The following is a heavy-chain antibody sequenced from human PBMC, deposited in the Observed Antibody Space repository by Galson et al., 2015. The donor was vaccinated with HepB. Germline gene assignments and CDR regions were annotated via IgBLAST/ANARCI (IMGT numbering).Heavy chain of an antibody. CDR2: IIPIFGTA. V-gene: IGHV1-69*13. J-gene: IGHJ3*02. CDR3: ARDGDYGGNPDAAFDI. Sequence: SVKVSCKASGGTFTSYAISWVRQAPGQGLEWMGGIIPIFGTANYAQKFQGRVTITADESTSTAYMELSSLRSEDTAVYYCARDGDYGGNPDAAFDIWGQGTMVTGSS. CDR1: GGTFTSYA. D-gene: IGHD4-23*01.